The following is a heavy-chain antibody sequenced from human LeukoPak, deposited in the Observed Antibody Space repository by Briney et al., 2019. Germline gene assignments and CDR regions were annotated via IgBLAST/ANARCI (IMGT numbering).Heavy chain of an antibody. V-gene: IGHV1-69*15. CDR3: ARGLRPGADHSPYFYYLDV. CDR1: GGTLRTYA. D-gene: IGHD2-21*01. Sequence: ASVKVSYKASGGTLRTYAINWVRQAPGQGLEWMGRIIPYFDSTIYAQKFQDRVPLSPDESTNTAHMELTSLISEDTALYYRARGLRPGADHSPYFYYLDVWGKGTTVTVSS. CDR2: IIPYFDST. J-gene: IGHJ6*03.